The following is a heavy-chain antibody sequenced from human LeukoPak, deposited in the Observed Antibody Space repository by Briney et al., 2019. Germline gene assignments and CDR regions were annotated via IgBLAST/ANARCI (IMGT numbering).Heavy chain of an antibody. J-gene: IGHJ6*03. CDR3: ARDLAHYYYMDV. Sequence: GGSLRLSCAASGFTFSSYSMNWVRQAPGKGLEWVSSISSSSSYIYYADSVKGRFTISRDNAKNSLYPQMNSLRAEDTAVYYCARDLAHYYYMDVWGKGTTVTVSS. CDR2: ISSSSSYI. CDR1: GFTFSSYS. D-gene: IGHD3-16*01. V-gene: IGHV3-21*01.